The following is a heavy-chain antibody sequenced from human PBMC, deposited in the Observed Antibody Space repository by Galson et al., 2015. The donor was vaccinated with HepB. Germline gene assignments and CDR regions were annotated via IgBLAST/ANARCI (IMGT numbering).Heavy chain of an antibody. V-gene: IGHV2-70*04. Sequence: PALVKPTQTLTLTCTVSGFSLSTSGMRVSWIRQPPGKALEWLARIDWDEDKFYSTSLKTRLTISKDTSKDQVVLTMTDMDPMDTATYFCARTTITIFGRGPYGKDGWGQGTTVTVSS. CDR3: ARTTITIFGRGPYGKDG. J-gene: IGHJ6*02. CDR1: GFSLSTSGMR. D-gene: IGHD3-3*01. CDR2: IDWDEDK.